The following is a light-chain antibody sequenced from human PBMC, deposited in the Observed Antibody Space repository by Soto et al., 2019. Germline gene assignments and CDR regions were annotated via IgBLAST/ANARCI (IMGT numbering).Light chain of an antibody. J-gene: IGLJ1*01. CDR1: TSDVGSYDL. Sequence: QSVLTQPASVSGSPGQSITISCTGTTSDVGSYDLVSWYQQHPGKAPKIMIYEVSKRPSGDSNRFSGSKSGNTASLTISGLQAEDEADYHCCSYAGGRSPYVFGTGTKVTVL. V-gene: IGLV2-23*02. CDR3: CSYAGGRSPYV. CDR2: EVS.